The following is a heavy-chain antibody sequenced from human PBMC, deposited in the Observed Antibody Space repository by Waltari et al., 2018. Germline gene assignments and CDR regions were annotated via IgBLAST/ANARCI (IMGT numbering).Heavy chain of an antibody. V-gene: IGHV1-2*06. CDR3: ARDQSIAAGGGYNWFDP. Sequence: QVQLVQSGAEVKKPGASVKVSCKASGYTFTGYYMHWVRQAPGQGLEWMGRINPNSGGTNDAQKFQGRVTMTRDTSISTAYMELSRLRSDDTAVYYCARDQSIAAGGGYNWFDPWGQGTLVTVSS. D-gene: IGHD6-13*01. CDR2: INPNSGGT. J-gene: IGHJ5*02. CDR1: GYTFTGYY.